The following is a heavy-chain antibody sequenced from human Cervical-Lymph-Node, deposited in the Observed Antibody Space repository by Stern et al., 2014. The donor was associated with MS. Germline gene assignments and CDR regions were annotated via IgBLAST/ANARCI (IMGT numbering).Heavy chain of an antibody. Sequence: VQLVQSGAEVKKPGASVKVSCEASGYTFTNYYMHWVRQAPGQGLEWMGVINPSGGSTGYAQKFQDRVTLTRDTSTSTVYMELSSLRSEDTAVYYCARDDGYNCPEYWGQGTLVTVSS. CDR1: GYTFTNYY. D-gene: IGHD5-24*01. J-gene: IGHJ4*02. V-gene: IGHV1-46*01. CDR2: INPSGGST. CDR3: ARDDGYNCPEY.